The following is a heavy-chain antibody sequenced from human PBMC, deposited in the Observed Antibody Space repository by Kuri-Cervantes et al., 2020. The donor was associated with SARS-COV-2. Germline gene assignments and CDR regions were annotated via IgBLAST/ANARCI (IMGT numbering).Heavy chain of an antibody. CDR2: IRYDGSNK. CDR1: GFTFSSYA. CDR3: AKALEGGATSLYYYYYYMDV. J-gene: IGHJ6*03. D-gene: IGHD1-26*01. Sequence: GGSLRLSCAASGFTFSSYAMHWVRQAPGKGLEWVAFIRYDGSNKYYADSVKGRFTISRDNSKNTLYLQMNSLRAEDTAVYYCAKALEGGATSLYYYYYYMDVWGKGTTVTVSS. V-gene: IGHV3-30*02.